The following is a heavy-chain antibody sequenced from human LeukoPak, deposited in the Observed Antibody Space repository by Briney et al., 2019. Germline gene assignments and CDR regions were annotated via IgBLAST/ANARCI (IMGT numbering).Heavy chain of an antibody. CDR2: ISSSGVYT. D-gene: IGHD2-2*02. CDR1: GFTFHYYG. CDR3: ARGREPYTNTDWFDP. J-gene: IGHJ5*02. V-gene: IGHV3-21*01. Sequence: GGSLRLSCAASGFTFHYYGMNWGRPAPGKGREWVSSISSSGVYTYYADSVKGRFTISRDNAENSLYLQMDSLRAEDTGLYYCARGREPYTNTDWFDPWGQGTLVTVSS.